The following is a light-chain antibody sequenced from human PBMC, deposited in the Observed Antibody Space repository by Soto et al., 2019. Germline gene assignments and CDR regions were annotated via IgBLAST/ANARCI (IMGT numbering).Light chain of an antibody. CDR2: GAS. J-gene: IGKJ2*01. V-gene: IGKV3-15*01. Sequence: EIVMTQSPATLSVSPGERATLSCRASQRVSTNLAWYQQKPGRAPRLLIYGASTRATGIPARFSGSGSGTDFTLNINSLQSEDVAVYFCQQYNTWPPYTFGQGTKLEIK. CDR1: QRVSTN. CDR3: QQYNTWPPYT.